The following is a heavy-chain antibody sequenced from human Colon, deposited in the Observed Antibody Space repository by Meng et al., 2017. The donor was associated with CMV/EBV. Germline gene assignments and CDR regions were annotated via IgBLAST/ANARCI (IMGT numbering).Heavy chain of an antibody. J-gene: IGHJ5*02. V-gene: IGHV3-30*02. CDR1: GFTFSSYG. CDR3: AKGCSSTSCYNIS. D-gene: IGHD2-2*02. Sequence: GGSLRLSCAASGFTFSSYGMHWVRQAPGKGLEWVAFIRYDGSNKYYADPVKGRFTISRDNSKNTLYLQMNSLRAEDTAVYYCAKGCSSTSCYNISWGQGTLVTVSS. CDR2: IRYDGSNK.